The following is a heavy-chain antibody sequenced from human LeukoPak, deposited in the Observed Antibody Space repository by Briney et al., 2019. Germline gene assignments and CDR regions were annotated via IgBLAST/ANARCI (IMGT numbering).Heavy chain of an antibody. CDR2: IKYDGSYT. CDR3: ARGRPHGNDY. D-gene: IGHD4-23*01. CDR1: GFTLSLAW. J-gene: IGHJ4*02. V-gene: IGHV3-74*01. Sequence: PGGSLRLSCATSGFTLSLAWMHWVRQAPGKGLEWVSRIKYDGSYTNYADSVKGRFTISRDNAKNTLYLQMNSLRVEDTAVYYCARGRPHGNDYWGQGTLVTVSS.